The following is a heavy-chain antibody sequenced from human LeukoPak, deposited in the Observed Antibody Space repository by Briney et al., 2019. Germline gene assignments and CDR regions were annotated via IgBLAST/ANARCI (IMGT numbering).Heavy chain of an antibody. CDR1: GYTFTGYY. V-gene: IGHV1-2*02. Sequence: PWASVKVSCKASGYTFTGYYMHWVRQAPGQGLEWMGWINPNSGGTNYAQKFQGRVTMTRDTSISTAYMELSRLRSDDTAVYYCARGDILTGYAPIYYYYYMDVWGKGTTVTISS. D-gene: IGHD3-9*01. J-gene: IGHJ6*03. CDR3: ARGDILTGYAPIYYYYYMDV. CDR2: INPNSGGT.